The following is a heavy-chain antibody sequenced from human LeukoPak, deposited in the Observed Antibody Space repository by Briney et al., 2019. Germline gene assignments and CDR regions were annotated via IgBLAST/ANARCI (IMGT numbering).Heavy chain of an antibody. CDR2: FYYSGST. V-gene: IGHV4-39*01. Sequence: PSETLSLTCTVSGGSISSSTYYWGWIRQPPGKGLEWIGNFYYSGSTYYNPSLKSRVTISVDTSNNQFSLKLSSVTAADTAVYYCARHGSAVAGPSPLFFDYWGQGTLVTVSS. CDR1: GGSISSSTYY. J-gene: IGHJ4*02. CDR3: ARHGSAVAGPSPLFFDY. D-gene: IGHD6-19*01.